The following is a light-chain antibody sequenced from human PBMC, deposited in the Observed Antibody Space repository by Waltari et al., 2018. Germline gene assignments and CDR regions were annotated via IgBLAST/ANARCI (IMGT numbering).Light chain of an antibody. V-gene: IGKV3-20*01. Sequence: EIVLTQSPVTLSLSPGEGATLSCRASESVSKFLAWYQQKPGQAPRLLIYHASNRASGIPDRFSGSGFGTDFSLTISRLEPEDFAVYYCQKYESLPATFGQGTKVEIK. CDR3: QKYESLPAT. J-gene: IGKJ1*01. CDR1: ESVSKF. CDR2: HAS.